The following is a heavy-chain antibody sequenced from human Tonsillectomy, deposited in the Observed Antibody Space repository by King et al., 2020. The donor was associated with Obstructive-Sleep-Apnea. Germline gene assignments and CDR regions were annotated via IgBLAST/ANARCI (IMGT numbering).Heavy chain of an antibody. V-gene: IGHV3-48*04. CDR3: ARDTTPKTYYYYGMDV. D-gene: IGHD1-26*01. CDR1: GFTFSSYS. CDR2: ISSISSTI. J-gene: IGHJ6*02. Sequence: VQLVESGGGLVQPGGSLRLSCAASGFTFSSYSMNWVRQAPGKGLEWVSYISSISSTIYYADSVKGRFTISRDNAKNSLYLQMNSLGAEDTAVYYCARDTTPKTYYYYGMDVWGQGTTVTVSS.